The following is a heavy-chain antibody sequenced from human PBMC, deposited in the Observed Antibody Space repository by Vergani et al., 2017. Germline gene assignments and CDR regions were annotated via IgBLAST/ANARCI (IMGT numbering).Heavy chain of an antibody. CDR3: ARHGTRYYYDSTPGDY. V-gene: IGHV5-10-1*01. CDR2: IDPSDSYT. D-gene: IGHD3-22*01. CDR1: GYSFTSYW. Sequence: EVQLVQSGAEVKKPGESLRISCKGSGYSFTSYWISWVRQMPGKGLEWMGRIDPSDSYTNYSPSFQGHVTISADKSISTAYLQWSSLKASDSAMYYCARHGTRYYYDSTPGDYWGQGTLVTVSS. J-gene: IGHJ4*02.